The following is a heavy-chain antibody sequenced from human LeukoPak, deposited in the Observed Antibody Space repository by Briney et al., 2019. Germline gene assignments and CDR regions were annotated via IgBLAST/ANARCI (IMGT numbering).Heavy chain of an antibody. CDR2: IYPRDSDI. CDR3: ARRGTGYDA. D-gene: IGHD2-8*02. J-gene: IGHJ5*02. V-gene: IGHV5-51*01. Sequence: GESLKISCKGSGYSFTNYWIDWVRQMPAKGLEWIGTIYPRDSDIRYSPSFQGQVTISADKSISTAYLQWSSRKASDSAMYYCARRGTGYDAWRQGTLVTVSS. CDR1: GYSFTNYW.